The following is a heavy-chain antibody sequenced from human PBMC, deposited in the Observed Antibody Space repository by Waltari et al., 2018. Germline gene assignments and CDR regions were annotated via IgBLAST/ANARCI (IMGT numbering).Heavy chain of an antibody. Sequence: EVQLVESGGGLVQPGRSLRLSCAASGFNFGDHVMHWVRQAPGKGLEWVSGISWNNDNIAYADSVRGRFTISRDNAKNSLYLQINSLRTEDTALYYCAKDMGAARHYNFEDWGQGTLVTVSS. CDR1: GFNFGDHV. CDR3: AKDMGAARHYNFED. D-gene: IGHD6-6*01. CDR2: ISWNNDNI. J-gene: IGHJ4*02. V-gene: IGHV3-9*01.